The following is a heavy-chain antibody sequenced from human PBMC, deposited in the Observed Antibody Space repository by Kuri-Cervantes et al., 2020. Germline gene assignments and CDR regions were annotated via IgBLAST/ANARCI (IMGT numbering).Heavy chain of an antibody. CDR2: IKCDGSEK. D-gene: IGHD3-9*01. Sequence: SCAASGFTFSSYGMHWVCQAPEKGLEWVADIKCDGSEKYYVDSVKGRLTISRDNAKNSLYLQVNSLRSEDTAVYYCARDQGYDILTGYWEDYWGQGTLVTVSS. V-gene: IGHV3-52*01. J-gene: IGHJ4*02. CDR3: ARDQGYDILTGYWEDY. CDR1: GFTFSSYG.